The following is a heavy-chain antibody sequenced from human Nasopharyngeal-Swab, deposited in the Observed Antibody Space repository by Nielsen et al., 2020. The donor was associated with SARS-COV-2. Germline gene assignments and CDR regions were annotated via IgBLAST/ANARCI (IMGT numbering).Heavy chain of an antibody. Sequence: GGSLRLSCAASGFVFGSYTMNWVRQAPGKGLEWVSSISSTSTYIYYADSVRGRFTISRDNAKKSVYLQMDSLRVEDTAVYYCARGYFGVNGMDVWGQGTTVTVSS. V-gene: IGHV3-21*01. CDR3: ARGYFGVNGMDV. CDR1: GFVFGSYT. D-gene: IGHD3-10*01. CDR2: ISSTSTYI. J-gene: IGHJ6*02.